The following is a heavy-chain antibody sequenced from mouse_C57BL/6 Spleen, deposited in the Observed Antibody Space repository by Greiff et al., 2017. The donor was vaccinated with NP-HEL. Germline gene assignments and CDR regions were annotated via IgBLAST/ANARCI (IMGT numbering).Heavy chain of an antibody. J-gene: IGHJ3*01. CDR1: GYTFTSYW. V-gene: IGHV1-64*01. D-gene: IGHD1-1*01. CDR3: ARASYGSTFAY. Sequence: VQLQQPGAELVKPGASVKLSCKASGYTFTSYWMHWVKQRPGQGLEWIGMIHPNSGSTNYNEKFKSKATLTVDKSSSTAYMQLSSLTSEDSAVYYCARASYGSTFAYWGQGTLVTVSA. CDR2: IHPNSGST.